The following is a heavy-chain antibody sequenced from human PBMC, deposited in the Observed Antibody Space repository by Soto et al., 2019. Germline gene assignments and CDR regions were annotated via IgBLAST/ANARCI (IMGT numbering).Heavy chain of an antibody. D-gene: IGHD3-10*01. V-gene: IGHV3-23*01. CDR2: ISGSGAGS. J-gene: IGHJ6*02. CDR3: AKVVGGSGSYDYYYYYGLDV. Sequence: EVQLLESGGGLVQPGGSLRLSCAASGFTFSSYAMNWVRQAPGKGLEWVSAISGSGAGSYYADSVKGRFTSSRDNSKNTLYLQMNSLRAEDTAVYYCAKVVGGSGSYDYYYYYGLDVWGQGTTVTVSS. CDR1: GFTFSSYA.